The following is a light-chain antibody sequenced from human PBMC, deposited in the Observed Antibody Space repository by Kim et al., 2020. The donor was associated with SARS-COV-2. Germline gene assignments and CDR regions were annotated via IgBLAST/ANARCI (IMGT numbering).Light chain of an antibody. V-gene: IGLV3-19*01. J-gene: IGLJ2*01. CDR2: GKN. CDR3: NSRDSSGNQVV. CDR1: SLRSYY. Sequence: SSELTQDPAVSVALGQTVRITCQGDSLRSYYASWYQQKPGQAPVLVIYGKNNRPSGIPDRFSGSSSGNTASLTITGAQAEDEAASYCNSRDSSGNQVVFG.